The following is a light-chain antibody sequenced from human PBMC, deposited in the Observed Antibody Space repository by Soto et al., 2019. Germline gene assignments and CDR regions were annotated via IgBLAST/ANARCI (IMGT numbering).Light chain of an antibody. CDR3: CSFRRSGALV. J-gene: IGLJ3*02. CDR1: SSDVGSYNL. CDR2: EGS. V-gene: IGLV2-23*01. Sequence: QSALTQPASVSGSPGQSITISCTGTSSDVGSYNLVSWYQQHPGKAPKLMIYEGSKRPSGVSNRFSGSKSGNTASLTISGLQAEDEADYYCCSFRRSGALVFGGGTQLTVL.